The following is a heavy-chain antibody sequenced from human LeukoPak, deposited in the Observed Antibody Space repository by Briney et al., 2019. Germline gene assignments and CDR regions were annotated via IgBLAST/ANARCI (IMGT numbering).Heavy chain of an antibody. V-gene: IGHV1-69*05. J-gene: IGHJ3*02. CDR2: IIPIFGTA. CDR3: ARSIERSLGYCSGGSCYSDAFDI. D-gene: IGHD2-15*01. Sequence: ASVKVSCKASGGTFSSYAISWVRQAPGQGLEWMGGIIPIFGTANYAQKFQGRVTITTDESTSTAYMELSSLRSEDTAVYYCARSIERSLGYCSGGSCYSDAFDIWGQGTMVTVSS. CDR1: GGTFSSYA.